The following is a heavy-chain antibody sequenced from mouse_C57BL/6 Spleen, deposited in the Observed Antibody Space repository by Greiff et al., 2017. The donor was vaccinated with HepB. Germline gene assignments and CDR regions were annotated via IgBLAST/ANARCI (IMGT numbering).Heavy chain of an antibody. J-gene: IGHJ4*01. Sequence: EVHLVESGAELVRPGASVKLSCTASGFNIKDDYMHWVKQRPEQGLEWIGWIDPENGDTEYASKFQGKATITADTSSNTAYLQLSSLTSEDTAVYYCTTPTVYYAMDYWGQGTSVTVSS. D-gene: IGHD1-1*01. CDR2: IDPENGDT. CDR1: GFNIKDDY. CDR3: TTPTVYYAMDY. V-gene: IGHV14-4*01.